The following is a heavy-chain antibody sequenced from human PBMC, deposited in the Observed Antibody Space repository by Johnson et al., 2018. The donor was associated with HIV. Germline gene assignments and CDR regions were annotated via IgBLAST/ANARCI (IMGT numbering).Heavy chain of an antibody. CDR2: IGTAGDT. V-gene: IGHV3-13*01. CDR1: GFSFSSYD. D-gene: IGHD3-10*01. Sequence: VQLVESGGGLVQPGGSLRLSCAASGFSFSSYDMHWVRQATGKGLEWVSAIGTAGDTYYPGSVKGRFTISRDDSKNTLYLQMNSLRAEDTAVYYFAKGGVYYSLALNPDAFDIWGQGTMVTVSS. J-gene: IGHJ3*02. CDR3: AKGGVYYSLALNPDAFDI.